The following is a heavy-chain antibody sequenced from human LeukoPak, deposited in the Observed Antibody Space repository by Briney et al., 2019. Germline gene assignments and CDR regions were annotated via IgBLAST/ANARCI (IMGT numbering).Heavy chain of an antibody. J-gene: IGHJ4*02. D-gene: IGHD6-19*01. CDR3: AKDHLPGIVVADRDY. Sequence: PGGSLRLSCAASGFTFSTYGMNWVRQVPGKGLEWVSGISPSGDITYYADSVMGRFSISRDNPKSTVSLQMSSLRAEDTAVYYCAKDHLPGIVVADRDYWGQGALVTVSS. CDR2: ISPSGDIT. CDR1: GFTFSTYG. V-gene: IGHV3-23*01.